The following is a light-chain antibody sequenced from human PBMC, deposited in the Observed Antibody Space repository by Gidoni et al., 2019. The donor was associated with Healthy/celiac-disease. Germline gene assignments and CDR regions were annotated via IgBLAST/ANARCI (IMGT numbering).Light chain of an antibody. CDR1: SSDVGGYNY. CDR3: SSYTSSSTLPYV. J-gene: IGLJ1*01. V-gene: IGLV2-14*01. Sequence: QSALTQPASVSGSPGQSIPISCTGTSSDVGGYNYVPWYQQHPGKAPKLMIYEVSNRPSGVSNRFSGSKSGNTASLTISGLQAEDEADYYCSSYTSSSTLPYVFGTGTKVTVL. CDR2: EVS.